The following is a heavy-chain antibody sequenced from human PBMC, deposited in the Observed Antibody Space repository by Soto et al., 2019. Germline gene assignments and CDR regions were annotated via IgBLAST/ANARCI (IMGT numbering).Heavy chain of an antibody. J-gene: IGHJ6*02. CDR1: GYTFTSYG. CDR2: ISAYNGNT. V-gene: IGHV1-18*01. D-gene: IGHD5-18*01. CDR3: ARDGVDTATGYYYGMDV. Sequence: QVQLVQSGAEVKKPGASVKVSCKASGYTFTSYGISWVRQAPGQGLEWMGWISAYNGNTNYAQKLQGRVTMTTDTSTSTAYRELRSLISDDTAVYYCARDGVDTATGYYYGMDVWGQGTTVTVSS.